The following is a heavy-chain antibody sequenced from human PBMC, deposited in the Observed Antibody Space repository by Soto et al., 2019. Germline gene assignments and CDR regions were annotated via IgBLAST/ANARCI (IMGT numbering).Heavy chain of an antibody. D-gene: IGHD2-21*01. CDR2: IIPILGIA. CDR3: ARDVPSQRIVAGFGHYFDY. V-gene: IGHV1-69*04. CDR1: GGTFSSYT. Sequence: GASVKVSCKASGGTFSSYTISWVRQAPGQGLEWMGRIIPILGIANYAQKFQGRVTITADKSTSTAYMELSSLRSEDTAVYYCARDVPSQRIVAGFGHYFDYWGQGTLVTVSS. J-gene: IGHJ4*02.